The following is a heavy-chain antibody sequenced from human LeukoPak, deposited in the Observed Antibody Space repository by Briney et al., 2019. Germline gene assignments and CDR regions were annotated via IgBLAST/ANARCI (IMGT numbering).Heavy chain of an antibody. V-gene: IGHV1-18*01. D-gene: IGHD2-2*01. Sequence: ASVKVSCKASGYTFTSYGISWVRQAPGQGLEGMGWISAYNGNTNYAQKLQGRVTMTTDTSTSTAYMELRSLRSDDTAVYYCARAYKYCSSTSCPSTNWFDPWGQGTLVTVSS. J-gene: IGHJ5*02. CDR2: ISAYNGNT. CDR3: ARAYKYCSSTSCPSTNWFDP. CDR1: GYTFTSYG.